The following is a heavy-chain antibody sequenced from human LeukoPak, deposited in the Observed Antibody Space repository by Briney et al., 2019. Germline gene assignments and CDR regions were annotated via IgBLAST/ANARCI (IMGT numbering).Heavy chain of an antibody. CDR3: ARSHHGGGYCSSTSCYSRAFDI. Sequence: PGGSLRLSCAASGFTFDDYAMHWVRQAPGKGLEWVSGISWNSGSIGYADSVKGRFTISRDNAKNSLYLQMNSLRAEDTALYYCARSHHGGGYCSSTSCYSRAFDIWGQGTMVTVSS. V-gene: IGHV3-9*01. CDR1: GFTFDDYA. D-gene: IGHD2-2*01. J-gene: IGHJ3*02. CDR2: ISWNSGSI.